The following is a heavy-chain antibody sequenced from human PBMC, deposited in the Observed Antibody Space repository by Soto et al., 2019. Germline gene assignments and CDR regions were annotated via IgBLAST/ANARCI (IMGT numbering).Heavy chain of an antibody. D-gene: IGHD6-13*01. V-gene: IGHV3-23*01. Sequence: EVQLLESGGGLVQPGGSLRLSCAASGFTVTIYAMSWVRQAPGKGLEWVSSISGSGDDTYYADSVKGRFTISRDSSKNTLYLQMNSLRAEDTAGYYCARRRWDYGVDVWGQGTAVTVSS. CDR2: ISGSGDDT. J-gene: IGHJ6*02. CDR1: GFTVTIYA. CDR3: ARRRWDYGVDV.